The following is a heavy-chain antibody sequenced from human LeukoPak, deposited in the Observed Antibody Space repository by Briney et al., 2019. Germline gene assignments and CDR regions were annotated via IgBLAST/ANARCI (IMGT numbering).Heavy chain of an antibody. CDR1: GFTFSSYA. CDR2: ISYDGSNK. Sequence: QPGGSLRLSCAASGFTFSSYAMHWVRQAPGKGLEWVAVISYDGSNKYYADSVKGRFTISRDNSKNTLYLQMNSLRAEDTAVYYCARDYYGSGSYYNVPHYGMDVWGKGTTVTVSS. J-gene: IGHJ6*04. CDR3: ARDYYGSGSYYNVPHYGMDV. V-gene: IGHV3-30*04. D-gene: IGHD3-10*01.